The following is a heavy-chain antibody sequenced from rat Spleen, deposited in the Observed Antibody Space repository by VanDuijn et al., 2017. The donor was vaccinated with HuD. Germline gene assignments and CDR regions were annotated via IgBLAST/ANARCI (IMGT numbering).Heavy chain of an antibody. CDR3: ASRTEGNPPNWFAY. J-gene: IGHJ3*01. Sequence: EVQLVESGGGLVQPGRSLKLSCAASGFTFSNYDMAWVRQAPTKGLEWVASISPSGGSTYYRDSVKGRFTVSRDNAKSTLYLQMDSLRSEDTATYYCASRTEGNPPNWFAYWGQGTLVTVSS. D-gene: IGHD1-11*01. V-gene: IGHV5-25*01. CDR2: ISPSGGST. CDR1: GFTFSNYD.